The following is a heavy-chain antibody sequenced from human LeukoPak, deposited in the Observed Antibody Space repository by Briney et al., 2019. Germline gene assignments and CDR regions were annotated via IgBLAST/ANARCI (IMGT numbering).Heavy chain of an antibody. CDR3: ITRAN. CDR2: IKSKTDGGTA. J-gene: IGHJ4*02. CDR1: GFPFSNAW. Sequence: GGSLRLSCTASGFPFSNAWMNWVRQAPGKGLEWVGRIKSKTDGGTADYAAPVKGRFTISRDDSENTVYLQMSGLQIEDTAVYYCITRANWGQGTLVTVSS. V-gene: IGHV3-15*01.